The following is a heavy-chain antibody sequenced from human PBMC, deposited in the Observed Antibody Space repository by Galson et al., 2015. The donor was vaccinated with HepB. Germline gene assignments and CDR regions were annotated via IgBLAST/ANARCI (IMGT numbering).Heavy chain of an antibody. D-gene: IGHD1-26*01. CDR2: TSYDGNNI. CDR3: ARDAIVRAHRGDNYCDY. CDR1: GFTFSNYA. V-gene: IGHV3-30*04. Sequence: SLRLSCAASGFTFSNYAMHWVRQAPGKGLEWLALTSYDGNNIFYADSVKGRFTISRDNFKNTLYLQMNSLRVEDTAVYYCARDAIVRAHRGDNYCDYWGQGTPVAVSS. J-gene: IGHJ4*02.